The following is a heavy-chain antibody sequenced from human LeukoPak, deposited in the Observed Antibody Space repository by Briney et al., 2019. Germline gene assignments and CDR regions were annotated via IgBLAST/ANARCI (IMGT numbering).Heavy chain of an antibody. Sequence: SETLSLTCAVYGGSFSGYYWSWIRQPPGKGLEWIGYIYYSGSTNYNPSLKSRVTISVDTSKNQFSLKLSSVTAADTAVYYCARDGDGYPYYFDYWGQGTLVTVSS. D-gene: IGHD5-24*01. J-gene: IGHJ4*02. CDR1: GGSFSGYY. CDR2: IYYSGST. V-gene: IGHV4-59*01. CDR3: ARDGDGYPYYFDY.